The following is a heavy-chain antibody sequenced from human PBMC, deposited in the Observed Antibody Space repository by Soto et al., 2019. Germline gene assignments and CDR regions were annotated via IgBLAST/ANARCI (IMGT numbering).Heavy chain of an antibody. Sequence: SLRLSCAASGFTFSSYAMSWVRQAPGKGLEWVSAISGSGGSTYYADSVKGRFTISRDNSKNTLYLQMNSLRAEDTAVYYCAKVLGIAVAGTGFDFDYWGQGTLVTVSS. CDR2: ISGSGGST. J-gene: IGHJ4*02. CDR1: GFTFSSYA. V-gene: IGHV3-23*01. D-gene: IGHD6-19*01. CDR3: AKVLGIAVAGTGFDFDY.